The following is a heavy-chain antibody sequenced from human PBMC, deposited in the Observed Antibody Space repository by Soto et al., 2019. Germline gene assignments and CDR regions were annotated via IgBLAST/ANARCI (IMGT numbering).Heavy chain of an antibody. CDR1: GSSFSGYY. D-gene: IGHD6-19*01. V-gene: IGHV4-34*01. CDR2: INHSGST. J-gene: IGHJ4*02. Sequence: PSETLSLTCAVYGSSFSGYYWIWLRQPPGKGLEWIGEINHSGSTNYNPSVKSRVTISVDTSKNQFSLKLSSVTAADTAVYYCGRLYGPGIAVAGTNYWGQGTLVTVSS. CDR3: GRLYGPGIAVAGTNY.